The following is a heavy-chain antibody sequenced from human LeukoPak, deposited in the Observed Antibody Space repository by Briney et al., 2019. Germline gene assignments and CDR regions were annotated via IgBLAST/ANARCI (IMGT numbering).Heavy chain of an antibody. CDR2: INHSGST. CDR1: GGSFSGYY. Sequence: NASETLSLTCAVYGGSFSGYYWSWIRQPPGKGLEWIGEINHSGSTNYNPSLKSRVIISVDTSKNQFSLNLNSVTAADTAVYYCARGGGGSSTVTIYWFDSWGQGTLVTVSS. CDR3: ARGGGGSSTVTIYWFDS. D-gene: IGHD4-17*01. V-gene: IGHV4-34*01. J-gene: IGHJ5*01.